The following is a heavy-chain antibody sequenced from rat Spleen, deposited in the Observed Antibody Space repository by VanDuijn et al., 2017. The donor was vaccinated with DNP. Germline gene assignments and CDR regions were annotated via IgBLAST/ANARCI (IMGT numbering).Heavy chain of an antibody. Sequence: QVQLKESGPGLVQPSQTLSLTCTVSGFSLTSYHVHWVRQPPGKGLEWMGVVWSNGDTSYSSVLKSRLSISRDTSKSQVLLTMNGLQTEDTATYYCTRGDYSYWGQGVMVTVSS. CDR1: GFSLTSYH. CDR3: TRGDYSY. J-gene: IGHJ2*01. CDR2: VWSNGDT. V-gene: IGHV2-32*01. D-gene: IGHD1-7*01.